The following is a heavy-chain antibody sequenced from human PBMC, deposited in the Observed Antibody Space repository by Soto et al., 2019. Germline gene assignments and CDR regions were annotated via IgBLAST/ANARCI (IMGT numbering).Heavy chain of an antibody. Sequence: QVQLIQSGTEVKKPGASVKVSCKASGYTFTSDGISWVRQAPGQGLEWMGWISVYNGNTNYAQKLQGRVTMTTDTSTSTAYMELRTMRSDDTAVYYCARDNEYWFDPWGQGTLVTVSS. J-gene: IGHJ5*02. CDR3: ARDNEYWFDP. CDR1: GYTFTSDG. CDR2: ISVYNGNT. V-gene: IGHV1-18*04.